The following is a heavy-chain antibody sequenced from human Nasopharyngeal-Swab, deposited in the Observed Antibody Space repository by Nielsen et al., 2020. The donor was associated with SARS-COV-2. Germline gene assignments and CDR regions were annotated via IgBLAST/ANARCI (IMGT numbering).Heavy chain of an antibody. CDR1: GGFISSYY. CDR3: ARAPSVYYYGMDV. V-gene: IGHV4-59*13. J-gene: IGHJ6*02. CDR2: IYYSGST. Sequence: SQPLSLTCTVSGGFISSYYWRWLRPLPGKGLEWIGYIYYSGSTNYNPSLKSRVTISVDPSKNQFSLKLSSVTAADTAVYYCARAPSVYYYGMDVWGQGTTVTVSS.